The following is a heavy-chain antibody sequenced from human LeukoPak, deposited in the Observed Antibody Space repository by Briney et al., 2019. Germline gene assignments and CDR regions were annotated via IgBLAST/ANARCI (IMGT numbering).Heavy chain of an antibody. Sequence: ASVKVSCKASGYTFTGYYMHWVRQAPGQRLEWMGWINAGNGNTKYSQEFQGRVTITRDTSASTAYMELSSLRSEDMAVYYCARGPPYGDYDRGAFDIWGQGTMVTVSS. CDR1: GYTFTGYY. CDR2: INAGNGNT. D-gene: IGHD4-17*01. J-gene: IGHJ3*02. V-gene: IGHV1-3*03. CDR3: ARGPPYGDYDRGAFDI.